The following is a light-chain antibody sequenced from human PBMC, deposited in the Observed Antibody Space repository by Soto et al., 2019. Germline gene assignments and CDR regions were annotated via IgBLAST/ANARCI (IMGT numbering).Light chain of an antibody. V-gene: IGKV3-11*01. CDR3: QQRSNWPPLT. J-gene: IGKJ4*01. CDR2: DAS. CDR1: QSVGSN. Sequence: EIVLTQSPATLSLSPGERATLSCRASQSVGSNLAWYQQKPGQAPRLLIYDASNRATGIPARFSGGGSGTDFTLTISSLEPEDFALYYCQQRSNWPPLTFGGGTKVEIK.